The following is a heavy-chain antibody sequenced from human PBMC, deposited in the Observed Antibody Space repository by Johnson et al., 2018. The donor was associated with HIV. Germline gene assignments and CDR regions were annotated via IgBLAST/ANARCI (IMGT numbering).Heavy chain of an antibody. CDR2: ISHDGSNK. CDR3: ARSGSDSSGYYSDLVLGAFDI. V-gene: IGHV3-30-3*01. CDR1: GFTFSIYA. D-gene: IGHD3-22*01. J-gene: IGHJ3*02. Sequence: VQLVESGGGVVQPGRSLRLSCVASGFTFSIYAMHWVRQAPGKGLQWVAVISHDGSNKYYADSVRGRFTISRDNSKNTLWLQMNSLRAEDTAVYYCARSGSDSSGYYSDLVLGAFDIWGQGTMVTVSS.